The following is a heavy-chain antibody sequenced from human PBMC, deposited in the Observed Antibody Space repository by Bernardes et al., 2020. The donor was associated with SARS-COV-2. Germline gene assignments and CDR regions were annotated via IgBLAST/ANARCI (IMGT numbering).Heavy chain of an antibody. CDR2: ITDGGDT. Sequence: GGSLRLSCAASESTFSKFDMHWVRQTPGKSLEWVSGITDGGDTYYSGSVKGRFTISRDNAKNSLYLQINDLRAGDTAVYYCVREIADYGFDVWGQGTTVTVSS. J-gene: IGHJ6*02. CDR3: VREIADYGFDV. V-gene: IGHV3-13*01. CDR1: ESTFSKFD.